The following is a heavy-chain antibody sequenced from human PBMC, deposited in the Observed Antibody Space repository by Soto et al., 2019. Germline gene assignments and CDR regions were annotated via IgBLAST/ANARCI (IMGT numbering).Heavy chain of an antibody. J-gene: IGHJ4*02. CDR2: IYYSASA. Sequence: WTWIRQPPGKGLEWIGYIYYSASANYNPSLKSRVTISVDRSKNHFSLKLTSLTSADTGVYYCARAGGGYCSCGDCYPTIDYWGQGILVTVSS. CDR3: ARAGGGYCSCGDCYPTIDY. D-gene: IGHD2-15*01. V-gene: IGHV4-61*03.